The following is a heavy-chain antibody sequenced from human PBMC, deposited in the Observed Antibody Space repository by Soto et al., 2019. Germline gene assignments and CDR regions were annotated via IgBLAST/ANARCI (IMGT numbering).Heavy chain of an antibody. CDR2: ISDDGDST. D-gene: IGHD2-2*01. CDR3: AKPLSTAVNYGLDV. V-gene: IGHV3-23*01. J-gene: IGHJ6*02. CDR1: GFTFSDNA. Sequence: GGSLRLSCGASGFTFSDNAMTWVRQAPGKGLEWVSSISDDGDSTYYADSVKGRFTISRDNSKNTLFLQMSSLGAEDTAVYYCAKPLSTAVNYGLDVWGQGTSVTVSS.